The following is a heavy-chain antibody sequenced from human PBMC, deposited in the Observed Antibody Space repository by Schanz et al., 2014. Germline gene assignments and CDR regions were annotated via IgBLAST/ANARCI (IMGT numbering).Heavy chain of an antibody. V-gene: IGHV3-23*01. CDR2: IGGSGDST. J-gene: IGHJ4*02. Sequence: EVQLLESGGGLVQPGGSLRLSCTVSGFTVNNYAMNWVRQAPGKGLEWVSGIGGSGDSTHYADSVKGRFIISRDNSKNTLYLQVNSLRAEDTAVYYCAKHVRSLTGNDYWGQGTLXIVSS. D-gene: IGHD3-9*01. CDR3: AKHVRSLTGNDY. CDR1: GFTVNNYA.